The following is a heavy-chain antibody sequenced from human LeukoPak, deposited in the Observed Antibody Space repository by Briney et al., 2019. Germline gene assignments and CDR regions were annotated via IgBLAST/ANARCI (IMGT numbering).Heavy chain of an antibody. Sequence: GGSLRLSCAASGFTFSSYEMNWVRQAPGKGLEWVSYISSSGSTIYYADSVKGRFTISRDNAKNSLYLQMNSLRAENTAVYYCARDRAPSGSYFFDYWGQGTLVTVSS. CDR1: GFTFSSYE. CDR3: ARDRAPSGSYFFDY. V-gene: IGHV3-48*03. J-gene: IGHJ4*02. D-gene: IGHD1-26*01. CDR2: ISSSGSTI.